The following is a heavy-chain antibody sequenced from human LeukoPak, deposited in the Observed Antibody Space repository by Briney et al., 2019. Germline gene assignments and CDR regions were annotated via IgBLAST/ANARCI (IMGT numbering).Heavy chain of an antibody. D-gene: IGHD1-26*01. Sequence: GGSLRLSCTASGFTFSNYGMHWVRQAPGKGLEWVTFIRYDGSNKDYADSVKGRFTISRDNSNNTLYLQMNSLRAEDTAVYYCASGGSYFDYRGQGTLVNVSS. J-gene: IGHJ4*02. CDR3: ASGGSYFDY. CDR1: GFTFSNYG. CDR2: IRYDGSNK. V-gene: IGHV3-30*02.